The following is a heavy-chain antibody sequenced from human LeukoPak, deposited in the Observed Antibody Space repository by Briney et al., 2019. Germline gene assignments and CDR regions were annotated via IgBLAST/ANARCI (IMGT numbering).Heavy chain of an antibody. D-gene: IGHD5-12*01. Sequence: PGGSLRLSCGASGFTFTSYAMSWVRQAPGKGLEWVSGISGSGDTTFYPDSLKGRFTISRDNSKNTLNLQMNSLRAEDTALYYCAKGKGDYDSVVFDYWGQGALVTVSS. CDR2: ISGSGDTT. J-gene: IGHJ4*02. CDR3: AKGKGDYDSVVFDY. V-gene: IGHV3-23*01. CDR1: GFTFTSYA.